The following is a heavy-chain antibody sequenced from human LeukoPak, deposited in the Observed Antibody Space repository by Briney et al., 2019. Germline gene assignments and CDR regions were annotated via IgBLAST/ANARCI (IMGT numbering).Heavy chain of an antibody. J-gene: IGHJ4*02. CDR1: GFIFSSFT. V-gene: IGHV3-21*01. D-gene: IGHD4-17*01. CDR3: TRGSYGDYGY. Sequence: PGGSLRLSCATSGFIFSSFTMNWVRQAPGRGLEWVSSINSGSNSIYYADSVTGRFTISRDNAKNSLYLQMYSLRAEDTAVYYCTRGSYGDYGYWGQGALVTVSS. CDR2: INSGSNSI.